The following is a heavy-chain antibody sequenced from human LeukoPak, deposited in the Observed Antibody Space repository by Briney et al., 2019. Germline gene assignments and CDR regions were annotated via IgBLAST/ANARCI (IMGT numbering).Heavy chain of an antibody. Sequence: ASVKVSCKASGYPFADSYLHWVRQTLGQGLEWMGLIKPTRGSTQYAQNFQGRVTMTRDTSMNTAYMELSRLRSDDTAVYFCARGYCSGGSCYLVENWFDFWGQGTLVTVSS. CDR1: GYPFADSY. CDR3: ARGYCSGGSCYLVENWFDF. J-gene: IGHJ5*01. D-gene: IGHD2-15*01. V-gene: IGHV1-2*06. CDR2: IKPTRGST.